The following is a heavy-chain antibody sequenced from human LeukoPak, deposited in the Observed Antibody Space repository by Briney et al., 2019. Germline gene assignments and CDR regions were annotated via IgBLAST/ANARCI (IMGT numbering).Heavy chain of an antibody. CDR2: IKQDGSEK. Sequence: GGSLRLSCAASGFTFSSYWMSWVRQAPGKGLEWVANIKQDGSEKYYVDSVKGRFTISRDNAKNSLYLQMNSLRAEDTAVYYCARFLIVVVPAAIAMDVWGKGTTVTISS. J-gene: IGHJ6*03. CDR3: ARFLIVVVPAAIAMDV. CDR1: GFTFSSYW. V-gene: IGHV3-7*01. D-gene: IGHD2-2*02.